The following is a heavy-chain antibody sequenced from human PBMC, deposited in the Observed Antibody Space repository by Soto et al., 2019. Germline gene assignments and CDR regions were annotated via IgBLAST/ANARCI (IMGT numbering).Heavy chain of an antibody. J-gene: IGHJ4*02. CDR3: ARHCSGGSCYGDFDY. CDR1: GGSISSSSYY. V-gene: IGHV4-39*01. D-gene: IGHD2-15*01. CDR2: IYYSGST. Sequence: SETLSLTCTVSGGSISSSSYYWGWIRQPPGKGLEWIGSIYYSGSTYYNPSLKSRVTISVDTSKNQFSLKLSSVAAADTAVYYCARHCSGGSCYGDFDYWGQGTLVTVSS.